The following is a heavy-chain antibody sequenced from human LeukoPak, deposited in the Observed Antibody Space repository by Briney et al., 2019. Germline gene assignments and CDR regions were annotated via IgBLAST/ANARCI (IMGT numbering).Heavy chain of an antibody. J-gene: IGHJ6*03. CDR2: ISFDGTNK. D-gene: IGHD1-7*01. CDR3: ARGIDGTTDLSDYFHYYYIDV. CDR1: GFTFSSYS. Sequence: GGSLRLSCAASGFTFSSYSMNWVRQAPGKGLEWVTVISFDGTNKHYADSVKGRFTISEDNSNNTLYLQMNSLRSEDTAVYYCARGIDGTTDLSDYFHYYYIDVWGKGTTVTVSS. V-gene: IGHV3-30*03.